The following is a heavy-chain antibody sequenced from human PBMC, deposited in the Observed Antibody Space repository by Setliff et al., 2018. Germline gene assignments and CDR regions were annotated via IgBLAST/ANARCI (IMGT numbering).Heavy chain of an antibody. Sequence: GESLKISCGAAGFTFGGYGMHWVRQAPGKGLEWVALIRYDGNVKYHADSVKDRFTISRDNSKNTLYLQMNSLRIEDTAVYYCAKDRDPCSSTSCFYYYMDVWGKGTTVTVS. D-gene: IGHD2-2*01. CDR3: AKDRDPCSSTSCFYYYMDV. J-gene: IGHJ6*03. CDR2: IRYDGNVK. CDR1: GFTFGGYG. V-gene: IGHV3-30*02.